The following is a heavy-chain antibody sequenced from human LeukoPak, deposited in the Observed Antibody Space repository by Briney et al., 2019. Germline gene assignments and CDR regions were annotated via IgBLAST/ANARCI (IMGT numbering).Heavy chain of an antibody. V-gene: IGHV1-18*01. CDR1: GYTFTSYG. CDR2: ISAYNGNT. Sequence: ASVKVSCKASGYTFTSYGISWVRQAPGQGLEWMGWISAYNGNTNYAQKLQGRVTMTTDTSTSTAYMELRSLRSDNTAVYYCARGPYCSGGSCYFNTFYYWGQGTLVTVSS. D-gene: IGHD2-15*01. CDR3: ARGPYCSGGSCYFNTFYY. J-gene: IGHJ4*02.